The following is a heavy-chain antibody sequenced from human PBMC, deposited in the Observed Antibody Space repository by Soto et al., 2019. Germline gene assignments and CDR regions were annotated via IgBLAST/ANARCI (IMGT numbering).Heavy chain of an antibody. CDR2: IIPIFGTA. J-gene: IGHJ5*02. Sequence: GASVKVSCKASGDTFSTYTISWVRQAPGQGLEWMGGIIPIFGTANYAQKFQGRVTITADESTSTAYMELSSLRSEDTAVYYCARASYYYGSGIHNWFDPWGQGTLVTVSS. CDR1: GDTFSTYT. CDR3: ARASYYYGSGIHNWFDP. V-gene: IGHV1-69*13. D-gene: IGHD3-10*01.